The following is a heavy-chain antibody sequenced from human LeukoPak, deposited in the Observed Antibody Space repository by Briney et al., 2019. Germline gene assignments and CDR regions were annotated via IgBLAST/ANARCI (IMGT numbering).Heavy chain of an antibody. CDR1: GYTLTELS. CDR2: FDPEDGET. CDR3: ATEGLATRLDAFDI. Sequence: ASVKVSCKVSGYTLTELSTHWVRQAPGKGLEWMGGFDPEDGETIYAQKFQGRVTMTEDTSTDTAYMELSSLRSEDTAVYYCATEGLATRLDAFDIWGQGTMVTVSS. J-gene: IGHJ3*02. V-gene: IGHV1-24*01. D-gene: IGHD5-12*01.